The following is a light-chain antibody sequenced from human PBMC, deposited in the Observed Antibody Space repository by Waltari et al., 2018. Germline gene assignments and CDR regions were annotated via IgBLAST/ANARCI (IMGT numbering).Light chain of an antibody. CDR3: QQYNNWPPGDT. Sequence: EIVMTQSPAPLSVSPGERATLSCRASQSVSSNLAWYQQKPGQAPRLLIYGASTRATGIPARFSGSWSGTEFTLTISSLQSEDFAVYYCQQYNNWPPGDTFGQGTKLEIK. V-gene: IGKV3-15*01. CDR1: QSVSSN. CDR2: GAS. J-gene: IGKJ2*01.